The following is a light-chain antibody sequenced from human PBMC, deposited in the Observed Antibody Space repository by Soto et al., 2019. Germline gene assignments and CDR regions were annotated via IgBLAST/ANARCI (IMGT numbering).Light chain of an antibody. J-gene: IGKJ2*01. CDR1: QSISSN. Sequence: EIVLTQSPGTLSLSPGERATLSCRASQSISSNVAWYQQKPGQAPRLLIYGASTRATGVPARFSGGGSGTEFTLPISSLQSEDFAVYFCQQYKDWPPYTFGQGTKLEIK. CDR3: QQYKDWPPYT. CDR2: GAS. V-gene: IGKV3-15*01.